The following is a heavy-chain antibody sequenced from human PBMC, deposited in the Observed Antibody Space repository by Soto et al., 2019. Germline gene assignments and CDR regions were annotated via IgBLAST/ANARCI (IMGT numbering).Heavy chain of an antibody. CDR1: GYTFTSYA. Sequence: GASVKVSCKASGYTFTSYAMHWVRQAPGQRLEWMGWINAGNGNTKYSQKFQGRVTITRDTSAITAYMELSSLRSEDTAVYYCARDTPMVRGVMSFDYCGQGTLVTVSS. CDR3: ARDTPMVRGVMSFDY. J-gene: IGHJ4*02. CDR2: INAGNGNT. V-gene: IGHV1-3*01. D-gene: IGHD3-10*01.